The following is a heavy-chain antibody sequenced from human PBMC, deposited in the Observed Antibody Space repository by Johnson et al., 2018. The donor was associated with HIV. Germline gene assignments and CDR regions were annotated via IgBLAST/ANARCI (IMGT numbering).Heavy chain of an antibody. Sequence: QVQLVESGGGVVQPGRSLRLSCTSALSFSGYAMHWVRQAPGKGLEWVAVVSYDSSNKYYADSVKGRFTISRDNSKNTLYLQMNSLRAEDTAVYYCARENWGQRMNAFDIWGQGTMVTVSS. CDR3: ARENWGQRMNAFDI. J-gene: IGHJ3*02. V-gene: IGHV3-30*04. CDR1: ALSFSGYA. D-gene: IGHD7-27*01. CDR2: VSYDSSNK.